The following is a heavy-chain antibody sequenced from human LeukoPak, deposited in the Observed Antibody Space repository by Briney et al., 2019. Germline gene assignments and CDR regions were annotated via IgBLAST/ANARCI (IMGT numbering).Heavy chain of an antibody. CDR3: ARGKQYYYDTSGGGY. V-gene: IGHV3-11*04. CDR1: GFTFSDYS. J-gene: IGHJ4*02. CDR2: ISSGGNTR. D-gene: IGHD3-22*01. Sequence: GGSLRLSCAASGFTFSDYSMSWVRQAPGKELEWVSYISSGGNTRYCADSVKGRFTISRDNAKNSLHLQMNSLRAEDTAVYYCARGKQYYYDTSGGGYWGQGTLVTVSS.